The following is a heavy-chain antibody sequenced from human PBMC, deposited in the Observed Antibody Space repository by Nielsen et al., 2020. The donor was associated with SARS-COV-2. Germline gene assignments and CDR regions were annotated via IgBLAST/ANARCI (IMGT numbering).Heavy chain of an antibody. J-gene: IGHJ3*02. CDR2: ISWNSGSI. CDR3: AKGPYSGSYPDAFDI. CDR1: GFTFDDYA. V-gene: IGHV3-9*01. Sequence: GGSLRLSCAASGFTFDDYAMRWVRQAPGKGLEWVSGISWNSGSIGYADSVKGRFSISRDNAKNSLYLQMNSLRAEDTALYYCAKGPYSGSYPDAFDIWGQGTMVTVSS. D-gene: IGHD1-26*01.